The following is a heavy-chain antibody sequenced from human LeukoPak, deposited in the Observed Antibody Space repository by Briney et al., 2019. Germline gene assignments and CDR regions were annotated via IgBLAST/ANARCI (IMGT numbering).Heavy chain of an antibody. Sequence: SETLSLTCTVSGGSISSGSYYWSWIRQPAGKGLEWIGRIYTSGSTNYNPSLKSRVTISVDTSKDQFSLKLSSVTAADTAVYYCARAFYYYGSGNWFDPWGQGTLVTVSS. J-gene: IGHJ5*02. CDR2: IYTSGST. V-gene: IGHV4-61*02. CDR3: ARAFYYYGSGNWFDP. D-gene: IGHD3-10*01. CDR1: GGSISSGSYY.